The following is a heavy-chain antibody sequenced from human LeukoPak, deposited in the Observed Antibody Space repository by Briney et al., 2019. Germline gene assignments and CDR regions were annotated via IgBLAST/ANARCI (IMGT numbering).Heavy chain of an antibody. D-gene: IGHD3-9*01. CDR1: GFTFNTYG. CDR3: AKRTGRYFDWLNDY. J-gene: IGHJ4*02. CDR2: ISGSGGST. V-gene: IGHV3-23*01. Sequence: GGSLRLSCAASGFTFNTYGMSWVRQAPGKGLERVSGISGSGGSTYYADSVKGRFTISRDNSKNTLYLQMNSLRAEDTAVYYCAKRTGRYFDWLNDYWGQGTLVTVSS.